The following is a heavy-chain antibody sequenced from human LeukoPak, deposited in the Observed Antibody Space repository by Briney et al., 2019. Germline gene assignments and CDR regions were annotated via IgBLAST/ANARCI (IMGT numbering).Heavy chain of an antibody. CDR1: GRSLNSYSYY. CDR2: IYYSGST. V-gene: IGHV4-39*01. CDR3: ERRISGWYFDY. Sequence: SETLTLTCTVSGRSLNSYSYYWGRIRRPPGEGLEWIGTIYYSGSTYYYPSLKSRVTISVDTSKNQFSLKLSSVTAADTAVYYCERRISGWYFDYWGQGTPVTVSS. D-gene: IGHD6-19*01. J-gene: IGHJ4*02.